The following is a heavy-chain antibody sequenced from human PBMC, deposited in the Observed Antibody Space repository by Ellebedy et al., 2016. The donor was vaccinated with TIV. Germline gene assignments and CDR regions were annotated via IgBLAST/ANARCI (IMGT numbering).Heavy chain of an antibody. D-gene: IGHD2-15*01. J-gene: IGHJ4*02. CDR3: ATTWYPSRQTHFDY. V-gene: IGHV3-11*01. Sequence: GESLKISXAASGFTFGEHFLSWIRQAPGRGLEWISYIDYSASKIFYADSVKGRFTISRDNAKNSVYLQMNSLTAEDTAMYYCATTWYPSRQTHFDYWGQGTLVTVSS. CDR1: GFTFGEHF. CDR2: IDYSASKI.